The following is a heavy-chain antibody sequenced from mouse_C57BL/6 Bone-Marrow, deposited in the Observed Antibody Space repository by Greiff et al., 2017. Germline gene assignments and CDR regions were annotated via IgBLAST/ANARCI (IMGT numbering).Heavy chain of an antibody. CDR1: GYTFTSYW. J-gene: IGHJ4*01. CDR2: IHPSDSDT. V-gene: IGHV1-74*01. CDR3: AIPYDYEDYYAMDD. Sequence: QVQLKQPGAELVQPGASVKVSCKASGYTFTSYWMHWVQQRPGQGLEWIGRIHPSDSDTNYNQKFKGTSTLTVDKSSSTAYMQRSSLTSEDSAVYYCAIPYDYEDYYAMDDWGQGTSVTVSS. D-gene: IGHD2-4*01.